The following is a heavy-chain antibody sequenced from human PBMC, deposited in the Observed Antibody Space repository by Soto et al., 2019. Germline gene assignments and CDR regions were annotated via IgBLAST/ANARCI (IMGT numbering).Heavy chain of an antibody. J-gene: IGHJ6*02. D-gene: IGHD5-18*01. CDR3: ARDRPGGDGYSWDNYVYYYGRDV. V-gene: IGHV3-30-3*01. CDR2: ISYDGSNK. Sequence: QVQLVESGGGVVQPGRSLRLSSAASGFTFSSYAIHWVRQAPGKGLAWVAVISYDGSNKNYADSVKGRFTISRDNSKNTLYLQMTSLRVEDTAVFYCARDRPGGDGYSWDNYVYYYGRDVWGQGTTVIVSS. CDR1: GFTFSSYA.